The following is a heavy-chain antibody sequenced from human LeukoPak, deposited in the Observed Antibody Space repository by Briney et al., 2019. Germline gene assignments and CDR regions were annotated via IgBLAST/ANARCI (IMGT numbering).Heavy chain of an antibody. V-gene: IGHV3-7*03. CDR1: GFTFSSYW. J-gene: IGHJ4*02. CDR2: INQVGSDK. Sequence: PGGSLRLSCAASGFTFSSYWMSWARLAPGKGLEWVANINQVGSDKYYVDSVKGRFTISRDNAKNSLYLQMSSLRAEDTAVYYCATSTFVRGGSGYWGQGTLVTVSS. CDR3: ATSTFVRGGSGY. D-gene: IGHD3-10*01.